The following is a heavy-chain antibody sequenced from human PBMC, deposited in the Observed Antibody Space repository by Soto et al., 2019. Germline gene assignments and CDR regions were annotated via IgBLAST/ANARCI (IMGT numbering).Heavy chain of an antibody. Sequence: QVQLQESGPGLVKPSETLSLTCTVSGGSISSYYGSWIRQPPGKGLEWIGFIYYSESTNYNPSLQSRVTISVDTSKNQFSLRLTSVTAADTAVYYCARAVEMYASGWYYFDYWGQGTLVTVSS. V-gene: IGHV4-59*01. D-gene: IGHD6-19*01. CDR3: ARAVEMYASGWYYFDY. CDR2: IYYSEST. J-gene: IGHJ4*02. CDR1: GGSISSYY.